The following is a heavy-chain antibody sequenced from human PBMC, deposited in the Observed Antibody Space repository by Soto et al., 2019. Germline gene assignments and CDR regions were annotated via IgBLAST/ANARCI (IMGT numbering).Heavy chain of an antibody. Sequence: GASVKVSCKASGYTFTNHAIHWVRQAPGQRLQWMGWIRTGQGYTGYSQKFQDRVTITRDTSAGTVYVELRRLTSEDTAIYYCARENPPESGSFYDYWGQGTQVTGSS. D-gene: IGHD1-26*01. V-gene: IGHV1-3*04. CDR2: IRTGQGYT. J-gene: IGHJ4*02. CDR3: ARENPPESGSFYDY. CDR1: GYTFTNHA.